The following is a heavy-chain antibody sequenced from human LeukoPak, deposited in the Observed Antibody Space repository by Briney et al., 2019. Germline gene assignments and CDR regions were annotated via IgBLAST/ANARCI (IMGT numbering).Heavy chain of an antibody. V-gene: IGHV3-48*01. CDR1: GFTFSSYS. D-gene: IGHD3-22*01. J-gene: IGHJ4*02. Sequence: GGSLRLSCAASGFTFSSYSMNWVRQAPGKGLEWVSYISSSSSTIYYADSVKGRFTISRDNAKNPLYLQMNSLRAEDTAVYYCARPRSSGYYWYFDYWGQGTLVTVSS. CDR3: ARPRSSGYYWYFDY. CDR2: ISSSSSTI.